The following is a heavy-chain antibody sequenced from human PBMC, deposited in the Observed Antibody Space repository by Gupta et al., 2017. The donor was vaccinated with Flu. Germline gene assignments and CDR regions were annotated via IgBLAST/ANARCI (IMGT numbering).Heavy chain of an antibody. CDR3: ARESVAGSGRHDY. V-gene: IGHV3-74*01. J-gene: IGHJ4*02. Sequence: EVQLVESGGGLVQPGGSLRLACAASGFTFSSYWMHWVRQAPGKGLVWVSRINSDETTATYADSVKGRFTISRDNAKNTLYLQMNSLRAEDTAVYFCARESVAGSGRHDYWGQGTLVTVSS. D-gene: IGHD6-19*01. CDR1: GFTFSSYW. CDR2: INSDETTA.